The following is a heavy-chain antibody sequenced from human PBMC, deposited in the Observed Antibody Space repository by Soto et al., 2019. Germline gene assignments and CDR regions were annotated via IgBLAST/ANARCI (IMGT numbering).Heavy chain of an antibody. CDR2: IYYSGST. Sequence: SETLSLTCTVSCGSISSGGYYWSWIRQHPGKGLEWIGYIYYSGSTYYNPSLKSRVTISVDTSKNQFSLKLSSVTAADTAVYYCARDRGTTVTARWFDPWGQGTLVTVSS. J-gene: IGHJ5*02. V-gene: IGHV4-31*03. D-gene: IGHD4-17*01. CDR3: ARDRGTTVTARWFDP. CDR1: CGSISSGGYY.